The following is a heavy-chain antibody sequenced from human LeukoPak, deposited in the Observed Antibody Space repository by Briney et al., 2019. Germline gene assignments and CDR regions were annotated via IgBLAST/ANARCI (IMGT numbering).Heavy chain of an antibody. Sequence: ASVKVSCKASGYTFTGYYMHWVRQAPGQGLEWMGWINPNSGGTNYAQKFQGRVTMTRDTSISTAYMELSRLRSDDTAVYYCARGTVTFGYWYFDLWGRGTLVTVSS. D-gene: IGHD4-17*01. J-gene: IGHJ2*01. CDR1: GYTFTGYY. CDR2: INPNSGGT. V-gene: IGHV1-2*02. CDR3: ARGTVTFGYWYFDL.